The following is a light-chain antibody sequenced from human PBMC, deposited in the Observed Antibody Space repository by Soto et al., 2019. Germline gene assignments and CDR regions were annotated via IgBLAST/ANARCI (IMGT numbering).Light chain of an antibody. V-gene: IGKV3-15*01. J-gene: IGKJ5*01. CDR1: QSVSSN. CDR2: GAS. CDR3: QQYNNWAAIT. Sequence: EIMMTQSPATLSVSPGERATLSCRASQSVSSNLAWYQQKPGQAPRLLIYGASTRATGIPARFSGSGSGTEFTLTISSLQSEDFAVYYCQQYNNWAAITFGQGTRLE.